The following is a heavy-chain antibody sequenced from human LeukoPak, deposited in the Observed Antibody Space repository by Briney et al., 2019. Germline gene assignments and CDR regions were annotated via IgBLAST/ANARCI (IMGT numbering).Heavy chain of an antibody. D-gene: IGHD6-6*01. CDR3: ARLAGSSSSDY. V-gene: IGHV4-4*09. J-gene: IGHJ4*02. CDR2: IYTSGST. Sequence: SETLSLTCNVSGASISSYYWSWIRQPPGKGLEWIGYIYTSGSTTYNPSLKSRVTISLDMSTNQFSLNLSAVTAADSAVYYCARLAGSSSSDYWGQGTPVTVSS. CDR1: GASISSYY.